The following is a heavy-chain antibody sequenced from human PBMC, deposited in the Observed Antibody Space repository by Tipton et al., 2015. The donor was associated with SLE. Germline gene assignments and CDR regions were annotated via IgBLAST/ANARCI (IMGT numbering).Heavy chain of an antibody. CDR1: GGTFSSYT. D-gene: IGHD3-3*01. CDR2: IIPILGIA. CDR3: ARRAWRGWTPFDY. Sequence: QVQLVQSGAEVKKPGSSVKVSCKASGGTFSSYTISWVRQAPGQGLEWMGRIIPILGIANYAQKFQGRVTITADKSTSTAYMELSSLRSEDTAAYYCARRAWRGWTPFDYWGQGTLVTVSS. J-gene: IGHJ4*02. V-gene: IGHV1-69*02.